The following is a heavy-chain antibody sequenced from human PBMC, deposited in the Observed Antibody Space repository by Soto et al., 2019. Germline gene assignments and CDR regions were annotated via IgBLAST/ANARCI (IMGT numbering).Heavy chain of an antibody. Sequence: QVHLQASDPGLVKPSETLSLTCVVSGGSISSGFWWPWVRQSPGKGLEWLGEVSHIGSTKDNPSLNSRVTFSVDTSNNRFSLYMTSVTAADSGVYYCARVSRTVGLDHWGQGTLVTVSS. D-gene: IGHD4-17*01. CDR2: VSHIGST. CDR3: ARVSRTVGLDH. J-gene: IGHJ4*02. CDR1: GGSISSGFW. V-gene: IGHV4-4*02.